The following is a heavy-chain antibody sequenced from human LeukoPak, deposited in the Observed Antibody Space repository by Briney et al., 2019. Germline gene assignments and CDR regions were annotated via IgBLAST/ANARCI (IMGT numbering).Heavy chain of an antibody. J-gene: IGHJ4*02. CDR2: IKSKTDGGTT. D-gene: IGHD2-2*01. CDR1: GFTFSNAW. Sequence: GGSLRLSCAASGFTFSNAWMSWVRQAPGKGLEGVGRIKSKTDGGTTDYPAPVKGRFTISRDDSKNTLYLQMNSLKTEDTAVYYCTTGYCSRTSCYYFDYWGQGTLVTVSS. CDR3: TTGYCSRTSCYYFDY. V-gene: IGHV3-15*01.